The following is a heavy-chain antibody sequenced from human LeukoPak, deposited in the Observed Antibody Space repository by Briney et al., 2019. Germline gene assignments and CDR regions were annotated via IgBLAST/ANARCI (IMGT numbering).Heavy chain of an antibody. CDR3: ARHVGTRPTGWFDP. CDR2: ISSSSSTI. Sequence: GGSLRLPCAASGFTFSSYSMNWVCQAPGKGLEWVSYISSSSSTIYYADSVKGRFTISRDNAKNSLYLQMNSLKASDTAMYYCARHVGTRPTGWFDPWGQGTLVTVSS. V-gene: IGHV3-48*01. D-gene: IGHD6-6*01. CDR1: GFTFSSYS. J-gene: IGHJ5*02.